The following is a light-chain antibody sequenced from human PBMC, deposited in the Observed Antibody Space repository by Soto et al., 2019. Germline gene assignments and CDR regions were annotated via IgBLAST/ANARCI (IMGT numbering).Light chain of an antibody. J-gene: IGLJ2*01. CDR3: GTWDSSLSAVV. V-gene: IGLV1-51*02. Sequence: QSVLTQPPSVSAAPGQTVTISCSGSSSNIGNNYVSWYQQLPGTAPKLLIYENNKRPSGIPDRLSASKSGTSATLGITGLQTGDEADYYCGTWDSSLSAVVFGGGTKLTVL. CDR2: ENN. CDR1: SSNIGNNY.